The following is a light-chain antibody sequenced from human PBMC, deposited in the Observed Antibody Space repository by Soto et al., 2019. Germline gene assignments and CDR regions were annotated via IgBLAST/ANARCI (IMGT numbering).Light chain of an antibody. J-gene: IGLJ2*01. Sequence: QSALTQPASVSGSPGQSITISCTGTSSDGGGYNYVSWYQQHPGKAPKLMIYEVSNRPSGVSNRFSGSQSGNTASLTISGLQAEDDADYYCSSYTSSSTPHVIFAGGTKLTVL. CDR1: SSDGGGYNY. CDR3: SSYTSSSTPHVI. V-gene: IGLV2-14*01. CDR2: EVS.